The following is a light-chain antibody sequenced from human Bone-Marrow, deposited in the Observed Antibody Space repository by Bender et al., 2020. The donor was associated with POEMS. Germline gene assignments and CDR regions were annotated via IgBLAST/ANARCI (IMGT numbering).Light chain of an antibody. J-gene: IGLJ3*02. CDR1: SGSVSAGNY. Sequence: QTVVTQEPSFSVSPGGTVTLTCGFRSGSVSAGNYPSWYQQTPGQAPRMLIYMTSIRSSGVPDRFSGSILGNTAALTITGAQADDESDYYCVLFLGGDIKWVFGRGTKLTVL. CDR2: MTS. CDR3: VLFLGGDIKWV. V-gene: IGLV8-61*01.